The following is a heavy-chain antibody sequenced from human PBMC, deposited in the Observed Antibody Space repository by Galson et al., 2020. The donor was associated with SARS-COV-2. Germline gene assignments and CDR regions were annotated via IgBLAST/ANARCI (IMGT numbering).Heavy chain of an antibody. Sequence: GGSLRLTCEASGFTFKTYWMSWVRQAPGKGLECVAHINEDGSEKYYLDSVKGRFTISRDNAKNTLYLQMNSLRDEDTAVYYCATGRSIHLYWGQGTLVTVSS. V-gene: IGHV3-7*04. CDR2: INEDGSEK. J-gene: IGHJ4*02. CDR3: ATGRSIHLY. CDR1: GFTFKTYW.